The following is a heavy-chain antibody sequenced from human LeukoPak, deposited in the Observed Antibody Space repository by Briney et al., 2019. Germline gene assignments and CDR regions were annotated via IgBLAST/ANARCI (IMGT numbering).Heavy chain of an antibody. J-gene: IGHJ4*02. CDR2: VSGYNGHT. Sequence: SVKLSCKTAGYTFDRYGMTWVRQAQGQGLEWMGGVSGYNGHTKYAPKYEGRVSMTRDTSTSTAYMELWNLRSDDTAVYYCARDFYHSGTYHFDYWGQGTLVTVSS. D-gene: IGHD3-10*01. CDR3: ARDFYHSGTYHFDY. V-gene: IGHV1-18*04. CDR1: GYTFDRYG.